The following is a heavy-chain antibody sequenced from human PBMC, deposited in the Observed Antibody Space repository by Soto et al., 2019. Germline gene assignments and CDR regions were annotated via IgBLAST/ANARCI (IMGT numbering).Heavy chain of an antibody. V-gene: IGHV4-34*01. CDR1: GGSFSGYY. CDR2: INHSGST. Sequence: QVQLQQWGAGLLKPSETLSLTCAVYGGSFSGYYWSWIRQPPGKGLEWIGEINHSGSTNYNPSLKSRVTISVDTSKNQFSLKLSSVTAADTAVYYCARRLEYSSSSRNAQYDYWGQGTLVTVSA. CDR3: ARRLEYSSSSRNAQYDY. D-gene: IGHD6-6*01. J-gene: IGHJ4*02.